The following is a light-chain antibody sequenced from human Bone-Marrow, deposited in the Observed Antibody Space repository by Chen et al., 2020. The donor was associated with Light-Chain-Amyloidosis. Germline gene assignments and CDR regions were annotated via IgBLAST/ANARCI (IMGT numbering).Light chain of an antibody. J-gene: IGKJ4*01. V-gene: IGKV2D-29*02. CDR2: EVS. CDR1: QSLLHSDGKTY. Sequence: DIVMTQTPVSLSVTTGQPASISCKSSQSLLHSDGKTYLYWYLHKPGQSPQLLISEVSNRFSGVPDRFSGRGSGRDFTLTISRVEAEDVGVYSCMQKIQLPITFGGGTKVDIK. CDR3: MQKIQLPIT.